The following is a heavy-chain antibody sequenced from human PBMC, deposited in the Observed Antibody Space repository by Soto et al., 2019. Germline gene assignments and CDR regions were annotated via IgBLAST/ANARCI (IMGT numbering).Heavy chain of an antibody. CDR1: GGSISDYQ. V-gene: IGHV4-59*01. J-gene: IGHJ4*02. CDR3: ARMRGLGEISPYLDY. Sequence: QVQLQESGPGLVKPSETLSLTCSISGGSISDYQWNWIRQPPGKGLEWIGYIYYSGRTNYNPSLKRPLPISLGPSTRQFSLRLRSVTAADTAVYYCARMRGLGEISPYLDYWGQGALVTVSS. CDR2: IYYSGRT. D-gene: IGHD3-16*01.